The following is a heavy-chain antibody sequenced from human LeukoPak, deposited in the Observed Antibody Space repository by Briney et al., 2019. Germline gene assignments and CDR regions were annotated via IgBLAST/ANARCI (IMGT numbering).Heavy chain of an antibody. Sequence: GGSLRLSCAASGFTFSNYAMSWVRQAPGKGLEWVSVISSSGGSTYYADSGKGRFNIVRDNSKNTLYVQMNSLRAEDTAVYYCAREPGYSIGWGIDNWGQGTLVTVSS. CDR1: GFTFSNYA. V-gene: IGHV3-23*01. CDR2: ISSSGGST. D-gene: IGHD6-19*01. CDR3: AREPGYSIGWGIDN. J-gene: IGHJ4*02.